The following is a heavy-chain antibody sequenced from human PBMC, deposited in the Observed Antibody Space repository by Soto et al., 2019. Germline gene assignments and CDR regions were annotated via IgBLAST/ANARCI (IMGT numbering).Heavy chain of an antibody. Sequence: QVQLVQSGAEVTKPGASVKVSCKASEYTFTDYSMHWVRQAPGQGLEWMGWINPNSGDTNYAQKFQGRVTMTRDTAISTAYMELRRLTSDDTAVYYCATNGRTVSGTDNDHYTVDVWGQGTTVTVSS. CDR3: ATNGRTVSGTDNDHYTVDV. D-gene: IGHD6-19*01. CDR2: INPNSGDT. J-gene: IGHJ6*02. CDR1: EYTFTDYS. V-gene: IGHV1-2*02.